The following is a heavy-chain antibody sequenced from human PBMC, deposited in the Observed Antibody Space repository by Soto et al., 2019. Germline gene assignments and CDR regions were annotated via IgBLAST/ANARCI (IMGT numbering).Heavy chain of an antibody. Sequence: SETLFLTCAVSGYSISSGYYWGWIRQPPGKGLEWIGTIYHSGSTYYNPSLKSRVTILVDTSKNQFSLKLSSVTAADTAVYYCAREGDDVLRFLEWLSDGGRYFDYWGQGTLVTVSS. CDR1: GYSISSGYY. J-gene: IGHJ4*02. V-gene: IGHV4-38-2*02. CDR3: AREGDDVLRFLEWLSDGGRYFDY. CDR2: IYHSGST. D-gene: IGHD3-3*01.